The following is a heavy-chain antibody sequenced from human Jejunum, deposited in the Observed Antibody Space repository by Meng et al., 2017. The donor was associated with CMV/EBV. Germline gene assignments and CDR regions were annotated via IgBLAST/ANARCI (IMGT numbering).Heavy chain of an antibody. CDR3: AKDLSTGTIRPSSYYYGLDV. V-gene: IGHV3-9*01. J-gene: IGHJ6*02. D-gene: IGHD1-7*01. Sequence: DHAMHWVRQAPGKGLEWVAGVSRDSVNIGYADSVKGRFTISRDNAKNSLYLQMNSLKTEDTALYYCAKDLSTGTIRPSSYYYGLDVWGQGTTVTVSS. CDR2: VSRDSVNI. CDR1: DHA.